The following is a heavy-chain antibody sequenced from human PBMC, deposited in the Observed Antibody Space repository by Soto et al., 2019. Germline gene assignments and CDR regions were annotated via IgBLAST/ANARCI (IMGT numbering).Heavy chain of an antibody. V-gene: IGHV3-74*01. CDR2: IYRDGTT. CDR1: GFSLNNYW. J-gene: IGHJ4*02. D-gene: IGHD5-12*01. CDR3: MRGNTGYGNFDY. Sequence: PGGSLRLSCAVSGFSLNNYWMHWVRQRPGKGLLWVARIYRDGTTSYADSVKGRFTISRDNAKNTVSLQMNSLKDEDTAVYYCMRGNTGYGNFDYWGQGTLVTVYS.